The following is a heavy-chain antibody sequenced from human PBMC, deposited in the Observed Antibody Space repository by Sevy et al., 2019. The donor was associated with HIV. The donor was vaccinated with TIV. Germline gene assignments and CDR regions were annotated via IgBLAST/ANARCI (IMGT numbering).Heavy chain of an antibody. J-gene: IGHJ6*03. CDR2: FDPEDGET. CDR1: GYTLTELS. V-gene: IGHV1-24*01. CDR3: ATAVVPAATSYYYYYMDV. Sequence: ASVKVSCKVSGYTLTELSMHWVRQAPGKGLEWMGGFDPEDGETIYAQKFQGRVTMTEDTSKDTAYMELSSLRSEDTAVYYCATAVVPAATSYYYYYMDVWGKGTTVTVSS. D-gene: IGHD2-2*01.